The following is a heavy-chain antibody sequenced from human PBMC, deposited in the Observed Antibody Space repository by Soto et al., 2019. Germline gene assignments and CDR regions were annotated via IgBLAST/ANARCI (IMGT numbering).Heavy chain of an antibody. D-gene: IGHD3-10*01. V-gene: IGHV4-61*01. J-gene: IGHJ3*02. CDR3: ARDGEFTVVRGVTPHAFDI. CDR2: IYYSGST. Sequence: SETLSLTCTVSGGSVSSGSYYWSWIRQPPGKGLEWIGYIYYSGSTNYNPSLKRRVTISVDTSKNQFALKLSSVTAADAAVYACARDGEFTVVRGVTPHAFDIWGQGTMVTVSS. CDR1: GGSVSSGSYY.